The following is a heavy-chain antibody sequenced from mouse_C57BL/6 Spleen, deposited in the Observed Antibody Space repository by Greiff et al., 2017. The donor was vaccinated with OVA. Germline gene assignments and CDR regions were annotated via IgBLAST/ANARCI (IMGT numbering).Heavy chain of an antibody. CDR3: ARYYDPSYAMDY. CDR1: GYTFTSYW. Sequence: QVHVKQPGAELVMPGASVKLSCKASGYTFTSYWMHWVKQRPGPGLEWIGELDPSDSYTNYNQKFKGKSTLTVDKSSSTAYMQLSSLTSEDSAVYYCARYYDPSYAMDYWGQGTSVTVSS. V-gene: IGHV1-69*01. CDR2: LDPSDSYT. D-gene: IGHD2-4*01. J-gene: IGHJ4*01.